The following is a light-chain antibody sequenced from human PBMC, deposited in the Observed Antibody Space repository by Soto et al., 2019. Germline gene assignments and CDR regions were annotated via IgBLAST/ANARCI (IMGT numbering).Light chain of an antibody. V-gene: IGLV1-51*01. CDR2: DNN. J-gene: IGLJ2*01. CDR3: GTWDSSLSAVV. CDR1: SSDIGKNY. Sequence: QSVLTQPPSVSAAPGQTVTISCSGSSSDIGKNYVSWYQQLPGTAPKLLIYDNNKRPSGIPDRFSGSKSGSSATLDITGLQTGDEADYYCGTWDSSLSAVVFGGGTKVTVL.